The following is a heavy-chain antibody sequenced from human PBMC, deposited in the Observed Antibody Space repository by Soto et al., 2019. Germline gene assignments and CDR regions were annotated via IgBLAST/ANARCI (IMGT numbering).Heavy chain of an antibody. J-gene: IGHJ4*02. V-gene: IGHV3-23*01. Sequence: LXLSGAASGFTFSSDAMSWVRRAPGKGLEWVSAISGSAGSTYLADSVKGRFTISRDNSKNTLYLQMNSLRAEDTAVYYCAKGTGSTSCEGFYYWGQGTLVTVYS. D-gene: IGHD2-2*01. CDR1: GFTFSSDA. CDR2: ISGSAGST. CDR3: AKGTGSTSCEGFYY.